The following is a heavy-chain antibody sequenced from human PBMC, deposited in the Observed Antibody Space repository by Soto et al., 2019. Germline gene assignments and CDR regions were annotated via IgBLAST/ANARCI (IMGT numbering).Heavy chain of an antibody. Sequence: QVQLVQSGAEVKQPGASVKVSCKASGYTFTSYAINWVRQATGQGLEWMGWMNPNSGNTGYAQKFQGRVTMTRNTSISTAYMELSSLRSEDTAVYYCARGPYYYYYMDVWGKGTTVTVSS. CDR1: GYTFTSYA. CDR2: MNPNSGNT. J-gene: IGHJ6*03. V-gene: IGHV1-8*01. CDR3: ARGPYYYYYMDV.